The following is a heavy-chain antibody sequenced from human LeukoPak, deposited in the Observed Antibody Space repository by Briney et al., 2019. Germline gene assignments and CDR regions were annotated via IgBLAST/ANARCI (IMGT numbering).Heavy chain of an antibody. D-gene: IGHD3-16*01. CDR2: IKQDGSVK. CDR3: ARSLRDSGDLDY. CDR1: GFTFSDYY. Sequence: GGSLRLSCAASGFTFSDYYMSWTRQAPGKGLEWVANIKQDGSVKYYVDSVKGRFTISRNNAKNSLYLQMNSLRVEDTAVYYCARSLRDSGDLDYWGQGTLVTVSS. J-gene: IGHJ4*02. V-gene: IGHV3-7*01.